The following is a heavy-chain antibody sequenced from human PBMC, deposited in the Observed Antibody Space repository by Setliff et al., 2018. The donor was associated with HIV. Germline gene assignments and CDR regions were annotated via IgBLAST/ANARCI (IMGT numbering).Heavy chain of an antibody. CDR1: GFSFSGYW. J-gene: IGHJ6*02. D-gene: IGHD3-3*01. Sequence: GGSLRLSCAASGFSFSGYWMSWVRQAPGKGLEWVANIKEDGSEEYYVDSVKGRFTISRYNAKSSLYLQMNSLRAEDTAVYYCATFPITIFGVVGVRDVWGQGTTVTVSS. V-gene: IGHV3-7*03. CDR2: IKEDGSEE. CDR3: ATFPITIFGVVGVRDV.